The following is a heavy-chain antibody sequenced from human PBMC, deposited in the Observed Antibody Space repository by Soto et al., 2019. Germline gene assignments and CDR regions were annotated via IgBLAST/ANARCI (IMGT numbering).Heavy chain of an antibody. D-gene: IGHD5-18*01. Sequence: SETLSLTCAVYGGSFSGYYWSWIRQPPGKGLEWIGEINHSGSTNYNPSLKSRVTISVDTSRNQFSLKLSSVTAADTAVYYCARGNTAMAHQRFDPWGQGTLVTVSS. V-gene: IGHV4-34*01. CDR3: ARGNTAMAHQRFDP. J-gene: IGHJ5*02. CDR2: INHSGST. CDR1: GGSFSGYY.